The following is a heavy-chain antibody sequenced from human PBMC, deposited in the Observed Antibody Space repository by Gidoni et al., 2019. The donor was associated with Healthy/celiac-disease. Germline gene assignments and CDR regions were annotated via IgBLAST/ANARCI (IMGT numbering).Heavy chain of an antibody. J-gene: IGHJ4*02. CDR3: ARVRFLEWLLTDY. D-gene: IGHD3-3*01. CDR2: ISSSGSTI. CDR1: GFTFSSYE. V-gene: IGHV3-48*03. Sequence: EVQLVESGGGLVQPGGSLRLSCAASGFTFSSYEMNWVRQAPGKGLEWVSYISSSGSTIYYADSVKGRFTISRDNAKNSLYLQMNSLRAEDTAVYYCARVRFLEWLLTDYWGQGTLVTVSS.